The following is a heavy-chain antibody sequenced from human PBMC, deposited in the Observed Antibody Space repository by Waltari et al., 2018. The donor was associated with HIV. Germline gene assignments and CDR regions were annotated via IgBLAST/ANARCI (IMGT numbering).Heavy chain of an antibody. CDR2: TYYRSKWYN. Sequence: QVQLQQSGPGLVKPSQTLPLTCAISGDSVSSNSAAWDRIRQSPSRGLEWLGRTYYRSKWYNDYAVSVKGRITINPDTSKNQFSLQLNSVTPEDTAVYYCVRDWWKDAYYYSGMDVWGQGTTVTVSS. J-gene: IGHJ6*02. CDR1: GDSVSSNSAA. CDR3: VRDWWKDAYYYSGMDV. D-gene: IGHD1-1*01. V-gene: IGHV6-1*01.